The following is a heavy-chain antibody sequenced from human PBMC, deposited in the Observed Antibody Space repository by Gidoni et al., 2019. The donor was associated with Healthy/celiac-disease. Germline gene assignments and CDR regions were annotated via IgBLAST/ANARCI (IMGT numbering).Heavy chain of an antibody. J-gene: IGHJ4*02. D-gene: IGHD3-22*01. CDR1: GFTFSSYG. CDR2: ISYDGSNK. V-gene: IGHV3-30*18. CDR3: AKDQGEVVVPGNY. Sequence: QVQLVESGGGVVQPGRSLRLSCAASGFTFSSYGMHWVRQAPGKGLEWVAVISYDGSNKYYADSVKGRFTISRDNSKNTLYLQMNSLRAEDTAVYYCAKDQGEVVVPGNYWGQGTLVTVSS.